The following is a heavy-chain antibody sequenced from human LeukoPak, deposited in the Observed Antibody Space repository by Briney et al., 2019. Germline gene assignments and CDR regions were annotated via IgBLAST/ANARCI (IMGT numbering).Heavy chain of an antibody. J-gene: IGHJ4*02. V-gene: IGHV3-48*03. D-gene: IGHD6-19*01. CDR3: ASRLRGQWLAYFDY. CDR1: GFTFSSYE. Sequence: GGSLRLSCAASGFTFSSYEMNWVRQAPGKGLEWVSYISSSGSTIYYADSVKGRFTISRDNAKNSLYLQMNSLRAEDTAVYYCASRLRGQWLAYFDYWGQGTLVTVSS. CDR2: ISSSGSTI.